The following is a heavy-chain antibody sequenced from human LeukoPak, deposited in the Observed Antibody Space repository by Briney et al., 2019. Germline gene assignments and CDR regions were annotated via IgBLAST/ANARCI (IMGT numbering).Heavy chain of an antibody. D-gene: IGHD4-17*01. CDR1: GGSISSYY. J-gene: IGHJ4*02. CDR3: ARAPYGDYVDY. CDR2: IYYSGST. Sequence: SETLSLTCTVSGGSISSYYWSWIRQPPGKGLGWIGCIYYSGSTNYNPSLKSRVSISVDTSKNQFSLKLSSVTAADTAVYYCARAPYGDYVDYWGQGTLVTVSS. V-gene: IGHV4-59*01.